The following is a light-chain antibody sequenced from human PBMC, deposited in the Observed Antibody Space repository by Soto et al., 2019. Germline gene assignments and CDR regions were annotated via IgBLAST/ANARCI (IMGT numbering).Light chain of an antibody. CDR3: QQRNTWPFT. CDR2: DAS. CDR1: QDVDSY. Sequence: EILLTQSPATLSLSPGERATLSCRASQDVDSYLAWYQQTPGQAPRLLIYDASNRAPGTPARFSGSGSGTDFTLTISSLAPEDFAVYYCQQRNTWPFTFGPGTKVDIK. J-gene: IGKJ3*01. V-gene: IGKV3-11*01.